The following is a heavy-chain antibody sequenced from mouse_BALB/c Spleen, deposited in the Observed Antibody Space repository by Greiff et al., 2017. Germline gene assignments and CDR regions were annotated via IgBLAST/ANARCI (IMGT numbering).Heavy chain of an antibody. CDR1: GFTFSSFG. CDR3: ARAGYYEGYFDY. Sequence: EVQLVESGGGLVQPGGSRKLSCAASGFTFSSFGMHWVRQAPEKGLEWVAYISSGSSTIYYADTVKGRFTISRDNPKNTLFLQMPSLRSEDTAMYDCARAGYYEGYFDYWGQGTTLTVSS. CDR2: ISSGSSTI. D-gene: IGHD2-3*01. V-gene: IGHV5-17*02. J-gene: IGHJ2*01.